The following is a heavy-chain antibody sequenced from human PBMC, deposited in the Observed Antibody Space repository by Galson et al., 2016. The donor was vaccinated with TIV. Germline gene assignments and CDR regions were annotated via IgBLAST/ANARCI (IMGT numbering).Heavy chain of an antibody. CDR2: ISSSSSYI. Sequence: LRLSCAASGFTFSSFSMDWVRQAPGKGLEWVSSISSSSSYIYYADSVKGRFTISRDNAKNSLYLQVNSLRAEDTAVYYCARDGVGATFDYWGQGTLVTVSS. J-gene: IGHJ4*02. V-gene: IGHV3-21*01. CDR3: ARDGVGATFDY. D-gene: IGHD1-26*01. CDR1: GFTFSSFS.